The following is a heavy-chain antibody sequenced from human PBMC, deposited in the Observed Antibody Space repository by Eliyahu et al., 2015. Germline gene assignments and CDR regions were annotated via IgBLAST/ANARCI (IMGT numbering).Heavy chain of an antibody. D-gene: IGHD3-10*01. Sequence: QLQLQESGPGLVKPSETLSLTCTVSGGSISXSSYXWGWIRQPPGKXLEWIGSIXYSGXTYYNPSLKSRVTISVDTSKNQFSLKLSSVTAADTAVYYCARHPGRNLWFRELFFDYWGQGTLVTVSS. CDR1: GGSISXSSYX. J-gene: IGHJ4*02. V-gene: IGHV4-39*01. CDR3: ARHPGRNLWFRELFFDY. CDR2: IXYSGXT.